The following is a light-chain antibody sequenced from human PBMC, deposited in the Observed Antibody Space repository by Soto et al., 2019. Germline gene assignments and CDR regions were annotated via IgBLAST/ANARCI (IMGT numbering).Light chain of an antibody. V-gene: IGKV3-20*01. CDR3: QQYGRSPYT. Sequence: IVLTQSPGTLSLSPGEGATLSCRASQSVSSTYLAWYQHKPGQAPRLLIYAASSRATGIPDSFSGSGSGTDFTLTISRLEPEDFAVYYCQQYGRSPYTFGQGTKLEIK. J-gene: IGKJ2*01. CDR1: QSVSSTY. CDR2: AAS.